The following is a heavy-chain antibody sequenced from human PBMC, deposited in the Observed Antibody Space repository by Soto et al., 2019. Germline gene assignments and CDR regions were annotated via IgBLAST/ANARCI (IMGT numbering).Heavy chain of an antibody. J-gene: IGHJ6*03. V-gene: IGHV1-2*02. CDR3: ARGRFSTRGYYYYYMDV. CDR1: GSTFTGYY. CDR2: INPNSGGT. Sequence: GASVKVSCKASGSTFTGYYMHWVRQAPRQGLEWMGWINPNSGGTNYNPSLKSRVTISVDTSKNQFSLKLSSVTAADTAVYYCARGRFSTRGYYYYYMDVWGKGTTVTVSS. D-gene: IGHD3-10*01.